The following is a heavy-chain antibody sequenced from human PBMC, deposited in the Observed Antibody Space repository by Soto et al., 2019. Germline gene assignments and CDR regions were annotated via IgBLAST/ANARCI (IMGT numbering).Heavy chain of an antibody. J-gene: IGHJ6*02. CDR1: GFTFSSYS. CDR2: ISSSSSYI. Sequence: PGGSLRLSCAASGFTFSSYSMNWVRQAPGKGLEWVSSISSSSSYIYYADSVKGRFTISRDNAKNSLYLQMNSLRAEDTAVYYCARDRATRFGELYYYYGMDVWGQGTTVTVSS. CDR3: ARDRATRFGELYYYYGMDV. V-gene: IGHV3-21*01. D-gene: IGHD3-10*02.